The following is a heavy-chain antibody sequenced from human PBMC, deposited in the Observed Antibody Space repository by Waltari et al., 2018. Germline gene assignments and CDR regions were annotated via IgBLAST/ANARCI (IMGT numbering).Heavy chain of an antibody. J-gene: IGHJ6*03. V-gene: IGHV1-2*02. Sequence: QVQLVQSGAEVKKPGASVTVSCKASGYTFTGYYLHWLRQAPGQGLEWMGWINPNSGGTNYAQKFQGRVTMTRDTSISTAYMELSRLRSDDTAVYYCARDGMYSSSNYYYYMDVWDKGTTVTVSS. CDR3: ARDGMYSSSNYYYYMDV. D-gene: IGHD6-6*01. CDR2: INPNSGGT. CDR1: GYTFTGYY.